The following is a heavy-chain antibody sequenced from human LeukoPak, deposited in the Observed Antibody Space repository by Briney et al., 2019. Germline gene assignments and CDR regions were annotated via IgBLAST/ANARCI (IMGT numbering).Heavy chain of an antibody. CDR1: GFTFSSYA. Sequence: GGSLRLSCAASGFTFSSYAMHWVRQAPGKGLEWVAVISYDGSNKYYADSVKGPFTISRDNSKNTLYLQMNSLRAEDTAVYYCARDSRSGSYFPPNWFDPWGQGTLVTVSS. CDR3: ARDSRSGSYFPPNWFDP. D-gene: IGHD1-26*01. V-gene: IGHV3-30-3*01. CDR2: ISYDGSNK. J-gene: IGHJ5*02.